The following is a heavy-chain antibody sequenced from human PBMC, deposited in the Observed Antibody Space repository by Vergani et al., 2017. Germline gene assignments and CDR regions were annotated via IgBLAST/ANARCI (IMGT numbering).Heavy chain of an antibody. CDR1: GGSISSSSYY. CDR3: ARLKMGLVRYFDQ. D-gene: IGHD5-24*01. J-gene: IGHJ4*02. CDR2: MYYSGST. Sequence: QLQLQESGPGLVKPSETLSLTCTVSGGSISSSSYYWGWIRQPPGKGLEWIGSMYYSGSTYYNPSLKSRVTISVDTSQKQFSLKLSFVTAVDTAVYYCARLKMGLVRYFDQWGQGTLVTVSS. V-gene: IGHV4-39*01.